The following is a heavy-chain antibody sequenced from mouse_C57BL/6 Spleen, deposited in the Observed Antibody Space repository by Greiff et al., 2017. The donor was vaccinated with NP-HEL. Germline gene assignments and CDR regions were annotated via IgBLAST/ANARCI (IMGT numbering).Heavy chain of an antibody. V-gene: IGHV1-81*01. CDR1: GYTFTSYG. Sequence: VQLQESGAELARPGASVKLSCKASGYTFTSYGISWVKQRTGQGLEWIGEIYPRSGNTYYNEKFKGKATLTADKSSSTAYMELRSLTSEDSAVYFCARGDYYGSSYGYFDVWGTGTTVTVSS. CDR3: ARGDYYGSSYGYFDV. CDR2: IYPRSGNT. J-gene: IGHJ1*03. D-gene: IGHD1-1*01.